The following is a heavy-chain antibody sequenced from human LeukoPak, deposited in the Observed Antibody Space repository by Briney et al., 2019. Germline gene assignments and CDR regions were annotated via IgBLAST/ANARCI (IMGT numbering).Heavy chain of an antibody. CDR3: VRVGVVISLWYFDL. J-gene: IGHJ2*01. Sequence: GGSLRLSCAASGFTFSSYEMNWVRQAPGKGLEWVSYISSSGSTIYYADSVKGRFTISRDNAKNSLYLQMNSLRAEDTAVYYCVRVGVVISLWYFDLWGRGTLVTVSS. CDR1: GFTFSSYE. CDR2: ISSSGSTI. V-gene: IGHV3-48*03. D-gene: IGHD3-10*01.